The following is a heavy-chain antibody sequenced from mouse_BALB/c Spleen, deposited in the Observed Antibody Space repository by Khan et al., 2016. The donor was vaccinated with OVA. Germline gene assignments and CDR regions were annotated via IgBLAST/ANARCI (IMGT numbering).Heavy chain of an antibody. J-gene: IGHJ3*01. CDR1: GYTISDCY. V-gene: IGHV5-4*02. Sequence: EVELVESGGGLVKPGGSLTLSCAASGYTISDCYMYWIRQTPDERLEWVANISDAGYYIYYPDNMKGLATISRDTAKNYLYLQITSLKSEDSAIYYCVRAYYGDPFAYWGQGTLVTVS. CDR2: ISDAGYYI. CDR3: VRAYYGDPFAY. D-gene: IGHD2-13*01.